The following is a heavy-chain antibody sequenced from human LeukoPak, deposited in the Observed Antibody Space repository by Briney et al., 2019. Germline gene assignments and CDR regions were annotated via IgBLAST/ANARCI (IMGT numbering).Heavy chain of an antibody. CDR2: IYSGGST. J-gene: IGHJ6*02. V-gene: IGHV3-66*01. Sequence: GGSLRLSCAASGFTVSSNYMSWVRQAPGKGLEWVSVIYSGGSTYYADSVKGRFTISRDNFKNTLYLQMNSLRAEDTAVYYCARGSQRYCSSTSCYDLYYYGMDVWGQGTTVTVSS. CDR1: GFTVSSNY. D-gene: IGHD2-2*01. CDR3: ARGSQRYCSSTSCYDLYYYGMDV.